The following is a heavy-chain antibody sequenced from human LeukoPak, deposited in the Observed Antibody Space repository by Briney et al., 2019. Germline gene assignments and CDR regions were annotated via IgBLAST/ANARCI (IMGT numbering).Heavy chain of an antibody. CDR1: GGTFSSYT. J-gene: IGHJ4*02. Sequence: ASVKVSCKASGGTFSSYTISWVRQAPGQGLEWMGRIIPILGIANYAQKFQGRVTMTTDTSTSTAYMELRSLRSDDTAVYYCAARGDGYNSEFDYWGQGTLVTVSS. D-gene: IGHD5-24*01. V-gene: IGHV1-69*02. CDR3: AARGDGYNSEFDY. CDR2: IIPILGIA.